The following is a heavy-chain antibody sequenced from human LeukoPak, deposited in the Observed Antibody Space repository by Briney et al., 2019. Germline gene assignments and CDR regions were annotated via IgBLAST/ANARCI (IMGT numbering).Heavy chain of an antibody. CDR2: ISYDGSHE. V-gene: IGHV3-30*03. Sequence: PGGSLRLSCAASRFTFSSYGIHWVRQAPGKGLEWVALISYDGSHEYYLASVKGRFTISRDNSKNTLYLQMNSLRAEDTAVYYCARRAGAYSHPYDYWGQGTLVTVSS. CDR1: RFTFSSYG. D-gene: IGHD4/OR15-4a*01. J-gene: IGHJ4*02. CDR3: ARRAGAYSHPYDY.